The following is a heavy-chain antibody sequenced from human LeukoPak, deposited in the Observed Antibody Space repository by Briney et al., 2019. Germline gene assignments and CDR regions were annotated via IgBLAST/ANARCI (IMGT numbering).Heavy chain of an antibody. V-gene: IGHV5-51*01. CDR3: ARRDSRSLWWFDP. Sequence: GESLKISCKGSGYSFTSYWIGWVRQMPGKGLEWMGIIYPGDSDTRYRPSFQGQVTISAGKSISTAYLQWSSLKASDTAMYYCARRDSRSLWWFDPWGQGTLVTVSS. CDR2: IYPGDSDT. CDR1: GYSFTSYW. D-gene: IGHD6-6*01. J-gene: IGHJ5*02.